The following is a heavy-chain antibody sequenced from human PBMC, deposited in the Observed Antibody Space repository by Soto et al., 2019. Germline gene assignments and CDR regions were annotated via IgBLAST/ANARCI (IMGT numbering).Heavy chain of an antibody. CDR3: ARGGYGDFWSGYLDV. V-gene: IGHV3-30*03. Sequence: LRLSCAASGFTFSDYEMHCVRQAPGKGLQWVAAISHDGSNRYYADSVKGRFTISRDNSKNTLYVGMNSLRAEDTAVYYCARGGYGDFWSGYLDVWGQGTTVTVSS. CDR1: GFTFSDYE. CDR2: ISHDGSNR. J-gene: IGHJ6*02. D-gene: IGHD3-3*01.